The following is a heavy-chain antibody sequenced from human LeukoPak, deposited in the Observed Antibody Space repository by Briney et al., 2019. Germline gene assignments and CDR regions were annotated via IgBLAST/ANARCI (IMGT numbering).Heavy chain of an antibody. J-gene: IGHJ4*02. CDR1: GGTFSSYA. D-gene: IGHD6-19*01. CDR3: ARDIDGIAVAIPGY. V-gene: IGHV1-69*04. Sequence: SVKVSCKASGGTFSSYAISWVRQAPGQGLEWTRRIIPILGIANYAQKFQGRVTITADKSTSTAYMELSSLRSEDTAVYYCARDIDGIAVAIPGYWGQGTLVTVSS. CDR2: IIPILGIA.